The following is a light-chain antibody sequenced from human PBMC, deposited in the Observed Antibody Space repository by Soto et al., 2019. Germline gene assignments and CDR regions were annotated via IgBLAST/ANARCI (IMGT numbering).Light chain of an antibody. CDR3: QQYGSSRVT. CDR2: DAS. V-gene: IGKV3D-20*01. CDR1: QSVYSSY. Sequence: EIVLTQSPATLSLSPGERATLSCGASQSVYSSYLAWYQQKPGLAPRLLIYDASNRATGIPDRFSGSGSGTDFILTITRLEPEDSAAYYCQQYGSSRVTFGQGKRLEIK. J-gene: IGKJ5*01.